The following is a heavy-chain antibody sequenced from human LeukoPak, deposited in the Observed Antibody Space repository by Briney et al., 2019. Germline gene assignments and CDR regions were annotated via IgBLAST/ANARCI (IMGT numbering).Heavy chain of an antibody. D-gene: IGHD3-22*01. Sequence: ASVKVSCKASGYTFTSYDINWVRQATGQGLEWMGIINPSGGSTSYAQKFQGRVTMTRDTSTSTVYMELSSLRSEDTAVYYCARAGTITMIVVYWFDPWGQGTLVTVSS. CDR3: ARAGTITMIVVYWFDP. J-gene: IGHJ5*02. CDR2: INPSGGST. V-gene: IGHV1-46*01. CDR1: GYTFTSYD.